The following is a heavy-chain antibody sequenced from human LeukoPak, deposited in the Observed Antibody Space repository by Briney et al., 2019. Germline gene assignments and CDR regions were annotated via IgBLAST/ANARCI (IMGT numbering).Heavy chain of an antibody. CDR1: GGSISSGSYY. CDR3: AGNLIAAAGRFDP. V-gene: IGHV4-61*02. CDR2: IYTSGST. J-gene: IGHJ5*02. Sequence: PSQTLSLTCTVSGGSISSGSYYWSWIRQPAGKGLEWIGRIYTSGSTNYNPSLKGRVTISVDTSKNQFSLKLSSVTAADTAVYYCAGNLIAAAGRFDPWGQGTLVTVSS. D-gene: IGHD6-13*01.